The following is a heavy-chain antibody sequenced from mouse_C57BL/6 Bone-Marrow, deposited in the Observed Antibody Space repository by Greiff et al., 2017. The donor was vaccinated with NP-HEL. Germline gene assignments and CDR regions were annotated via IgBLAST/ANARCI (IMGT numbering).Heavy chain of an antibody. CDR3: ARDYYGSSYCAMDY. Sequence: VQLQQSGPELVKPGASVKISCKASGYTFTDYYMNWVKQSHGKSLEWIGDINPNNGGTSYNQKFKGKATLTVDKSSSTAYMELRSLTSEDSAVYYCARDYYGSSYCAMDYWGQGTSVTVSS. V-gene: IGHV1-26*01. CDR2: INPNNGGT. D-gene: IGHD1-1*01. J-gene: IGHJ4*01. CDR1: GYTFTDYY.